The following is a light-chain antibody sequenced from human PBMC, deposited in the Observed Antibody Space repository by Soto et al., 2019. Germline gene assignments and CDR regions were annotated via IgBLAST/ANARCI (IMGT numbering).Light chain of an antibody. CDR2: SNN. CDR3: AAWDDSLSGPV. CDR1: SSNIGSNY. V-gene: IGLV1-47*02. Sequence: QSVLTQPPSASGTPGQRVTISCSGSSSNIGSNYVYWYQQLPGTAPKLLIYSNNQRPSGVPDRFSGSKSGTSAYLAISGLRSEDEADYYCAAWDDSLSGPVFGGGTQVTVL. J-gene: IGLJ2*01.